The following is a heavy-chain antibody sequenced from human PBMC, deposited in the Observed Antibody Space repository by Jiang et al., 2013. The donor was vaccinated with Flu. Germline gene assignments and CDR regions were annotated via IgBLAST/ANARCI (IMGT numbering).Heavy chain of an antibody. J-gene: IGHJ4*02. D-gene: IGHD6-19*01. CDR1: GFIFSDYS. CDR2: ISAGGTP. V-gene: IGHV3-23*04. CDR3: AKGGXAVAGPDS. Sequence: VQLVESGGGLVQPGGSLRLSCAASGFIFSDYSMGWVRQAPGKGLEWASIISAGGTPYNVDSVKGRFTVSRDNSKNTLYLQMNSLGAEDTAVYYCAKGGXAVAGPDSWGQGTLVTVSS.